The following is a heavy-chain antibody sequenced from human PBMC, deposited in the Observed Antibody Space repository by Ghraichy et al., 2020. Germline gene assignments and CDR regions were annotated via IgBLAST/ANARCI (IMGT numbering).Heavy chain of an antibody. CDR3: ARHIAAAGKVGAFDF. J-gene: IGHJ3*01. V-gene: IGHV3-23*01. D-gene: IGHD6-13*01. CDR1: GFTPRNYA. Sequence: GGSLRLSGGVSGFTPRNYAMSWVRQAPVKGLEWVSAISGSATSTYYADSVKGRFTISRDNSNNTLYLQMNDLRAEDTALYYCARHIAAAGKVGAFDFWGQGT. CDR2: ISGSATST.